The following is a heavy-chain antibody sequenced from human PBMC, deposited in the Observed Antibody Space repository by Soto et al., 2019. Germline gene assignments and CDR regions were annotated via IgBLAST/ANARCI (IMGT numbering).Heavy chain of an antibody. Sequence: QVQLVQSGAEVKKPGASVKVSCKASGYTFTSYGISWVRQAPGQGLEWMGWISAYNGNTNYAQKLQGRVTMTTDTSASTAYMKQRSMRSDDTAVYYCAREYGSSWRGPQNWFDPWGQGTLVTVSS. V-gene: IGHV1-18*01. J-gene: IGHJ5*02. D-gene: IGHD6-6*01. CDR1: GYTFTSYG. CDR2: ISAYNGNT. CDR3: AREYGSSWRGPQNWFDP.